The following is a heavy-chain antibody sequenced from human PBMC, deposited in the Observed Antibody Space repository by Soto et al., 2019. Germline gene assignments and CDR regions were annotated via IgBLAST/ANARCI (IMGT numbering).Heavy chain of an antibody. CDR2: ISGSGGST. CDR3: ARGGDIVLSRYYYGMDV. CDR1: GFTFSSYA. J-gene: IGHJ6*02. Sequence: GGSLRLSCAASGFTFSSYAMSWVRQAPGKGLEWVSAISGSGGSTYYADSVKGRFTISRDNSKNTLYLQMNSLRAEDTAVYYCARGGDIVLSRYYYGMDVWGQGTTVTVSS. V-gene: IGHV3-23*01. D-gene: IGHD2-8*01.